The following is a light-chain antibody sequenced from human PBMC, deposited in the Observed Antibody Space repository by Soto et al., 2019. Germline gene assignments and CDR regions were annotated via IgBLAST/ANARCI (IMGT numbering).Light chain of an antibody. CDR1: KLGDKY. CDR2: QDS. J-gene: IGLJ2*01. CDR3: QSYDSSLSGSV. V-gene: IGLV3-1*01. Sequence: SYELTQPPSVSVSPGQTASITCSGDKLGDKYTSWYQQKPGQSPLLVIYQDSKRPSGIPERFSGSKSGTSASLAITGLQAEDEADYYCQSYDSSLSGSVFGGGTKVTVL.